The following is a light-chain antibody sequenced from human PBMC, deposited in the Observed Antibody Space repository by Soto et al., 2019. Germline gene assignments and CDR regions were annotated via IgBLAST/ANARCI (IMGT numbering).Light chain of an antibody. Sequence: DVKLTQSPSSLYASVGDTVTITCRASPSIGSYLNWYQHKPGSAPKLMVFAADTLKSGVPSRFSGSGFNIEFTLTVTSLQPDDVATYYCQQNYNVPYSFGQGTRLE. CDR2: AAD. J-gene: IGKJ2*03. CDR3: QQNYNVPYS. V-gene: IGKV1-39*01. CDR1: PSIGSY.